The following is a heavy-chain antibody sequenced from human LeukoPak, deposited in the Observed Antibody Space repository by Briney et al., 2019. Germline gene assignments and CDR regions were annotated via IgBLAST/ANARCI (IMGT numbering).Heavy chain of an antibody. V-gene: IGHV1-2*02. J-gene: IGHJ4*02. CDR2: INPNSGGT. D-gene: IGHD3-16*02. CDR1: GYTFTGYY. CDR3: ARLRGLIYGDPYYFVY. Sequence: ASVKVSCKASGYTFTGYYMHWVRQAPGQGLEWMGWINPNSGGTNYAQKFQGRVTMTRDTSISTAYMELSRLRSDDTAVYYCARLRGLIYGDPYYFVYWGQGTLVTVSS.